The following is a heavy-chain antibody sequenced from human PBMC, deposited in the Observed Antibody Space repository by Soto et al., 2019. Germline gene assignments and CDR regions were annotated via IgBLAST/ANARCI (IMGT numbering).Heavy chain of an antibody. J-gene: IGHJ6*02. CDR2: INPSGGST. CDR3: ARAVGSRAYYTMAV. Sequence: ASVKVSCKASGYTFTNYYMHWVRQAPGQGLEWMGVINPSGGSTSYAQKFQGRVMMTRDTSTSTVFMEMSSLTYEDTALYYCARAVGSRAYYTMAVWGRGTTVTVSS. V-gene: IGHV1-46*01. CDR1: GYTFTNYY. D-gene: IGHD6-13*01.